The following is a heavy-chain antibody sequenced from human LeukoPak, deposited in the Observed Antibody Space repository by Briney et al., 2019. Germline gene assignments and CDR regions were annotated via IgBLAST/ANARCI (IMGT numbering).Heavy chain of an antibody. V-gene: IGHV1-69*13. CDR1: GGTFSSYA. Sequence: EASVKVSCKASGGTFSSYAISWVRQAPGQGLEWMGGIIPIFGTVNYAQKFQGRVTITADESTSTAYMELSSLRSEDTAVYYCARDWYYYDSSGYYYALRYWGQGTLVTVSS. CDR3: ARDWYYYDSSGYYYALRY. CDR2: IIPIFGTV. D-gene: IGHD3-22*01. J-gene: IGHJ4*02.